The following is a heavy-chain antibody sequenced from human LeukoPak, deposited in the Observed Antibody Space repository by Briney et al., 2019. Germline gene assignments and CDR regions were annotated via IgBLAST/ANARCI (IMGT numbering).Heavy chain of an antibody. D-gene: IGHD3-22*01. V-gene: IGHV4-59*12. CDR1: GGSISSYH. CDR2: IYDSGST. Sequence: PSETLSLACTVSGGSISSYHWSWFRQAPGKGLEWIGYIYDSGSTNFNPSLKSRVTISVDRSKNQFSLKLSSVTAADTAVYYCATGGYYDSSGYYYHAFDIWGQGTMVTVSS. J-gene: IGHJ3*02. CDR3: ATGGYYDSSGYYYHAFDI.